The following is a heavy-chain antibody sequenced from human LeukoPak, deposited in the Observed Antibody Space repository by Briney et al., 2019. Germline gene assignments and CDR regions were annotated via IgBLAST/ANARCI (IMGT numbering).Heavy chain of an antibody. CDR3: ARATNWGSGFDY. V-gene: IGHV1-2*02. CDR1: GYTLTGHY. CDR2: INPNSGGT. Sequence: ASVKVSCKASGYTLTGHYMHWVRQAPGQGLEWMGWINPNSGGTNYAQKFQGRVTMTTDTSTSTAYMELRSLRSDDTAVYYCARATNWGSGFDYWGQGTLVTVSS. D-gene: IGHD7-27*01. J-gene: IGHJ4*02.